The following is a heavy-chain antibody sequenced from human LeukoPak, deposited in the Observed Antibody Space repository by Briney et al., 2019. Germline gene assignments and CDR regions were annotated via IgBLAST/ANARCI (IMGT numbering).Heavy chain of an antibody. CDR3: ATETTGRHYDY. Sequence: GGSLRLSCTASGLTFSTSGFNWVRQAPGKGLEWVASIGPTGSDRYHADSIKGRFTISRDNANNFLYLQMNSLRAEDTAVYYCATETTGRHYDYWGQGTLLTVSS. CDR2: IGPTGSDR. CDR1: GLTFSTSG. D-gene: IGHD1-14*01. J-gene: IGHJ4*02. V-gene: IGHV3-21*06.